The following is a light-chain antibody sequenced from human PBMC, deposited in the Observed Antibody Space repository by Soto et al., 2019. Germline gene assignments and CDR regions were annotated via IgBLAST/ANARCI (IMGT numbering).Light chain of an antibody. J-gene: IGKJ1*01. CDR3: QQYNSLWT. Sequence: DIQMTQSPSTLSSSVGDRVTITCRASQSISSWLAWYQQKPGKAPKLLIYDASSLESGVPSRFSGSGPGTEFTLTISSLQPDDFATYYCQQYNSLWTFGQGTKVDI. CDR1: QSISSW. CDR2: DAS. V-gene: IGKV1-5*01.